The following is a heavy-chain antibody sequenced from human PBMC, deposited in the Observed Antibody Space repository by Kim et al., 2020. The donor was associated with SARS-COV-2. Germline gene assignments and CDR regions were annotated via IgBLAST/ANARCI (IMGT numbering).Heavy chain of an antibody. CDR1: GGSFSGYY. CDR2: INHSGST. CDR3: ARESEEYSSSVPQNYGMDV. Sequence: SETLSLTCAVYGGSFSGYYWSWIRQPPGKGLEWIGEINHSGSTNYNPSLKSRVTISVDTSKNQFSLKLSSVTAADTAVYYCARESEEYSSSVPQNYGMDVWGQGTTVTVSS. V-gene: IGHV4-34*01. J-gene: IGHJ6*02. D-gene: IGHD6-6*01.